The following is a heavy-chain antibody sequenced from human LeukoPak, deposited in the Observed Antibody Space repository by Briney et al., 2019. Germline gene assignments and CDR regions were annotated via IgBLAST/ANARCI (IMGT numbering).Heavy chain of an antibody. CDR3: ARDHLYYDILTTEYYYYMDV. D-gene: IGHD3-9*01. CDR2: INPSGGST. J-gene: IGHJ6*03. CDR1: GYTFTSYY. V-gene: IGHV1-46*01. Sequence: ASVKVSCKASGYTFTSYYMHWVRQAPGQGLEWMGIINPSGGSTSYAQKFQGRVTMTRDMSTSTVYMELSSLRSEDTAVYYCARDHLYYDILTTEYYYYMDVWGKGTTVTVSS.